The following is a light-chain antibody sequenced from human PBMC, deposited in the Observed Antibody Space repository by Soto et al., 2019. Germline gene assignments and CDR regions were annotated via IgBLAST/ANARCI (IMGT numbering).Light chain of an antibody. CDR2: DAS. CDR1: QSVSSSR. CDR3: QQCGNSPIT. V-gene: IGKV3D-20*01. J-gene: IGKJ5*01. Sequence: DIVLTQSPATLSLSPGGRATLSCGASQSVSSSRLAWYQQKPALAPRILINDASSRATGIPDRFSGSGSGTDFTLTISRLEPEDFAVYYCQQCGNSPITFGQGTRLEIK.